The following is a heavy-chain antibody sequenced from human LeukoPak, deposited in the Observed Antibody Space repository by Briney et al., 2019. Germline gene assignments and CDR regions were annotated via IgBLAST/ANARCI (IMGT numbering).Heavy chain of an antibody. CDR2: MNPNSDNT. D-gene: IGHD3-3*01. CDR3: ARGQDDFWSGYPQYYYYYYMDV. J-gene: IGHJ6*03. CDR1: GYTFTSYD. V-gene: IGHV1-8*01. Sequence: GASVKVSCKASGYTFTSYDINWVRQATGQGLERMGWMNPNSDNTGYAQKFQGRVTMTRNTSISTAYMELSSLRSEDTAVYYCARGQDDFWSGYPQYYYYYYMDVWGKGTTVTVSS.